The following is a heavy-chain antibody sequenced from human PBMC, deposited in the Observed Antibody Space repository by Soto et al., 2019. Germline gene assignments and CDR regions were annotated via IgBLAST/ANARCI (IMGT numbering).Heavy chain of an antibody. V-gene: IGHV4-28*01. CDR2: IYYSGST. J-gene: IGHJ6*03. CDR3: ARTYGSGSYGIYYYYMDV. Sequence: SETLSLTCAVSGYSISISNWWGWIRQPPGKGLEWVGYIYYSGSTYYNPSLKSRVTMSVDTSKNQFSLKLSSVTAVDTAVYYCARTYGSGSYGIYYYYMDVWGKGTTVTVSS. CDR1: GYSISISNW. D-gene: IGHD3-10*01.